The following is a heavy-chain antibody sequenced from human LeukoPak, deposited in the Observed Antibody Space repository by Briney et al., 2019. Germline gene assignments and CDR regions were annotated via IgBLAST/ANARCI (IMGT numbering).Heavy chain of an antibody. D-gene: IGHD1-1*01. CDR1: GFTFSSYW. CDR2: IKQDESEK. Sequence: GGSLRLSCAASGFTFSSYWMSWVRQAPGKGLEWVANIKQDESEKYYVDSVKGRFTISRDNAENSLYLQMNSLRAEDTAVYYCARDKIEGPTKLDYWGQGILVTVSS. CDR3: ARDKIEGPTKLDY. V-gene: IGHV3-7*01. J-gene: IGHJ4*02.